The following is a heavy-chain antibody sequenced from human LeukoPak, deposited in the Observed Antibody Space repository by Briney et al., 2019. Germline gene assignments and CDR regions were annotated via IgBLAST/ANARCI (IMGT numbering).Heavy chain of an antibody. J-gene: IGHJ4*02. CDR2: IIPIFGTA. V-gene: IGHV1-69*05. Sequence: GASVKVSCKASGGTFSSYAISWVRQAPGQGLEWMGGIIPIFGTANYAQKFRGRVTITTDESTSTAYMELSRLRSEDTAVYYCSRDADRHYYGSGSYFVYWGQGTLVTVSS. CDR1: GGTFSSYA. CDR3: SRDADRHYYGSGSYFVY. D-gene: IGHD3-10*01.